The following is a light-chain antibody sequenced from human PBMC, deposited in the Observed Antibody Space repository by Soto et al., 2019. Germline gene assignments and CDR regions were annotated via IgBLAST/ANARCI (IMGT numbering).Light chain of an antibody. CDR2: AVS. CDR1: SSDVGGYNY. CDR3: SSKTSTSYVV. Sequence: QSALTQPASVSGSPGQSITISCTGTSSDVGGYNYVSWYQHHPGKAPKLMIYAVSNRSSGVSNRFSGSKSGNMASLTISGLQAEDEADYYCSSKTSTSYVVFGGGTKVTVL. V-gene: IGLV2-14*01. J-gene: IGLJ2*01.